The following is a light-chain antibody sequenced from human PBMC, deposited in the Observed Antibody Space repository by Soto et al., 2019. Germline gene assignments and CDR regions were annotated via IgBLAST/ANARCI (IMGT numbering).Light chain of an antibody. CDR3: QQLYTLPFT. CDR1: QSVNSNY. Sequence: EIVMTQSPATLSASPGERVTLSCRVSQSVNSNYLAWYQQKRGQAPRLLIYGASSRATGIPDRFSGSGSGTEFTLTISGLLPEDFAAYHCQQLYTLPFTFGQGTRLEIK. J-gene: IGKJ5*01. CDR2: GAS. V-gene: IGKV3D-7*01.